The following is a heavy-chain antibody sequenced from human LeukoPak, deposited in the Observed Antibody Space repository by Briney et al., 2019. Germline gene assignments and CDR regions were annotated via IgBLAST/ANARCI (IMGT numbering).Heavy chain of an antibody. V-gene: IGHV3-23*01. Sequence: PGGSLRLSCAASGFTFSSYAMSWVRQAPGKWLEWVSAISGSGGSTYYADSVKGRFTISRDNSKNTLYLQMNSLRAEDTAVYYCAKDQDYGNLIGLFDYWGQGTLVTVSS. D-gene: IGHD4-17*01. CDR2: ISGSGGST. J-gene: IGHJ4*02. CDR3: AKDQDYGNLIGLFDY. CDR1: GFTFSSYA.